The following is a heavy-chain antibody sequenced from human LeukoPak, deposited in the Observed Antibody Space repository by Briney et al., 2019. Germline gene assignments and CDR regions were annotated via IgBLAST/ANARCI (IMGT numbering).Heavy chain of an antibody. CDR1: GFTFTSYA. Sequence: GGSLRLSCAASGFTFTSYAMNWVRQAPGKGLEWVSAISGSGVSTYYADSVKGRFTISRNNSKNMLYLQMNSLRAEDTAVYYCAKDGPLVGPYYFDYWGQGTLVTVSS. V-gene: IGHV3-23*01. CDR2: ISGSGVST. D-gene: IGHD1-26*01. J-gene: IGHJ4*02. CDR3: AKDGPLVGPYYFDY.